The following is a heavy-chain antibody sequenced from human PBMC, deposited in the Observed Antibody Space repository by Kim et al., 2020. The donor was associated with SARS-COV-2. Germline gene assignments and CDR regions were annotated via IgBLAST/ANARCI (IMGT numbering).Heavy chain of an antibody. Sequence: ADSVKGRFTISRDNAKNSLYLQMNSLRDEDTAVYYCASSAPDSSGSEFDYWGQGTLVTVSS. J-gene: IGHJ4*02. D-gene: IGHD6-19*01. CDR3: ASSAPDSSGSEFDY. V-gene: IGHV3-48*02.